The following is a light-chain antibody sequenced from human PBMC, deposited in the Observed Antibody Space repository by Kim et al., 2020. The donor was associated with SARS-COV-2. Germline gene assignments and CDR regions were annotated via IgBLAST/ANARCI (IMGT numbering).Light chain of an antibody. V-gene: IGLV1-40*01. CDR3: QSYDSRLSVV. J-gene: IGLJ2*01. CDR2: GNS. CDR1: SSNIGAGYD. Sequence: GQRVTISCTGNSSNIGAGYDVHWYQPLPGTAPKLLIYGNSNRPSGVPHRFSGSKSGTSASLAITGLQAEDEADYYCQSYDSRLSVVFGGGTQLTVL.